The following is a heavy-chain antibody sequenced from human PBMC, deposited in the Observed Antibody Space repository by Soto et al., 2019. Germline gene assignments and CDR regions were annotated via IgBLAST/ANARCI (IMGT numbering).Heavy chain of an antibody. CDR1: GFTFSSYA. CDR2: ISGRDDST. V-gene: IGHV3-23*01. J-gene: IGHJ4*02. CDR3: AKRSSSSTFDY. D-gene: IGHD6-6*01. Sequence: EVQLLESGGGLVQPGESLRLSCAASGFTFSSYAMSWVRQAPGKGLEWVSVISGRDDSTYYADSVKGRFTISRDNSKNTLYLQMNSLRAEVTAVYYCAKRSSSSTFDYWGQGTLVTVSS.